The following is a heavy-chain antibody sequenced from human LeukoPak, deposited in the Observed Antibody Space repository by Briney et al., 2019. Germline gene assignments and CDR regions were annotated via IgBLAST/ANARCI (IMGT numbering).Heavy chain of an antibody. CDR1: GYTFTSYG. D-gene: IGHD6-13*01. CDR3: ARAARDISTWYSVY. Sequence: ASVKVSCKASGYTFTSYGISWMRQAPGQGLEWMGWISAYNNNTNYAQNLQGRVTMTTDTPTSTAYMELRSLRSDDTAVYYCARAARDISTWYSVYWGQGTLVTVSS. V-gene: IGHV1-18*01. CDR2: ISAYNNNT. J-gene: IGHJ4*02.